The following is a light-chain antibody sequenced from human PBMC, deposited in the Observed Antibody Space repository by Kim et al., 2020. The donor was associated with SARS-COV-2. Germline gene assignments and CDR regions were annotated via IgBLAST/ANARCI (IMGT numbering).Light chain of an antibody. CDR1: QSVSSH. V-gene: IGKV3-11*01. CDR3: QQGSNWRYT. CDR2: DAS. Sequence: EIVLTQSPATLSLSPGERATLSCRASQSVSSHLAWYQQKPGQAPRLLIYDASNRATCIPARFSGSGSGTDFTLTISSLEPEDFAVYYCQQGSNWRYTFGQGTKLEI. J-gene: IGKJ2*01.